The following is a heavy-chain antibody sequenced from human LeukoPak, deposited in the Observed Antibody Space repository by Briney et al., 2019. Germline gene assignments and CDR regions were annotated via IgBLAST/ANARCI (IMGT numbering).Heavy chain of an antibody. CDR1: GCSISSFY. Sequence: PSETLSLTCTVSGCSISSFYWSWIRQPPGKGLEWIGYMYYSGSTNYNPSLKSRVTISVAPSKNQLSLKLNSVTAADTAVYYCAREVMVRGVSAFDIWGQGAMVTVSS. V-gene: IGHV4-59*01. CDR2: MYYSGST. D-gene: IGHD3-10*01. J-gene: IGHJ3*02. CDR3: AREVMVRGVSAFDI.